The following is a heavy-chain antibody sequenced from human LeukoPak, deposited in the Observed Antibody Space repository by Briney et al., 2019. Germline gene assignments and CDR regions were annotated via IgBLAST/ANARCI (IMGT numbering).Heavy chain of an antibody. CDR1: VGSISSSSYY. CDR2: IYYGGRT. J-gene: IGHJ4*02. V-gene: IGHV4-39*07. CDR3: AGIVVVPAAIKG. Sequence: SETLSLTCTVSVGSISSSSYYWGWIRQPPGKGLEWIGNIYYGGRTYYNPSLESRVTISVDTSKNQFSLKLSSVTAADTAVYYCAGIVVVPAAIKGWGQGTLVTVSS. D-gene: IGHD2-2*01.